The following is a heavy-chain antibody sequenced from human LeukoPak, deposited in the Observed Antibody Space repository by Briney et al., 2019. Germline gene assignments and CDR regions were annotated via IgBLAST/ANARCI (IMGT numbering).Heavy chain of an antibody. CDR1: GFTFSSYE. V-gene: IGHV3-7*01. J-gene: IGHJ4*02. Sequence: GGSLRLSCAASGFTFSSYEMNWVRQAPGKGLEWVASIKQDGSEKYYVDSVKGRFTISRDNAKNSLYLQMYSLRAEDTAVYSCARDKTRGLGYSYSKSGNYFDYWGQGTLVTVSS. CDR2: IKQDGSEK. D-gene: IGHD5-18*01. CDR3: ARDKTRGLGYSYSKSGNYFDY.